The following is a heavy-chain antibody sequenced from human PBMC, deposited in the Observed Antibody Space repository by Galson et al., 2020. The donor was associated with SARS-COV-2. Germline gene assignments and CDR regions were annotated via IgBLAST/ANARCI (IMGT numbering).Heavy chain of an antibody. V-gene: IGHV4-30-2*01. Sequence: SETLSLTCAVSGTSISSGSYSWNWIRQPPGKGLEWIGYISHSGGTYYNPSLKSRVTISGDRSKNQFSLRLSSVTAADTAVYYCARLHYGEVAAEAFDIWGPGTRVTVAS. J-gene: IGHJ3*02. D-gene: IGHD4-17*01. CDR3: ARLHYGEVAAEAFDI. CDR2: ISHSGGT. CDR1: GTSISSGSYS.